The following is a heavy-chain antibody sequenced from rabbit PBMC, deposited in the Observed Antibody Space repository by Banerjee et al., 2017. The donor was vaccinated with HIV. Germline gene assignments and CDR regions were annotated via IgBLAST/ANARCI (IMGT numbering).Heavy chain of an antibody. V-gene: IGHV1S45*01. D-gene: IGHD2-1*01. J-gene: IGHJ4*01. Sequence: QEQLVESGGGLVTLGGTLTLTCTVSGFSLSSSYWICWVRQAPGKGLEWIACIDVGSSGSTYYASWAKGRFTISKTSSTTVTLQMTSLTVADTATYFCARGGSYDDYGDPPFNLWGPGTLVTVS. CDR2: IDVGSSGST. CDR3: ARGGSYDDYGDPPFNL. CDR1: GFSLSSSYW.